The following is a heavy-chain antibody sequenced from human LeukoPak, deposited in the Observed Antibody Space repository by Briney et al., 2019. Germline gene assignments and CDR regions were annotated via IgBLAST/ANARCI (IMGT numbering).Heavy chain of an antibody. V-gene: IGHV3-23*01. D-gene: IGHD1-26*01. CDR2: ISGSGGST. CDR1: GFTFSSFA. J-gene: IGHJ4*02. Sequence: PGGSLRLSCAASGFTFSSFAMSWVRQAPGKGLEWVSGISGSGGSTYYVDSVKGRFTISRDNSNNSLYLQMNSLRTDDTAVYYCAKDKGSGTYPPYWGQGTLVTVSS. CDR3: AKDKGSGTYPPY.